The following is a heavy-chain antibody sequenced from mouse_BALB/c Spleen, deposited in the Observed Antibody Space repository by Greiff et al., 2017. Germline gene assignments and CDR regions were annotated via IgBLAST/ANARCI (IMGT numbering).Heavy chain of an antibody. D-gene: IGHD2-10*02. CDR3: AREEYGNYPWFAY. Sequence: LQQPGSELVRPGASVKLSCKASGYTFTSYWMHWVKQRHGQGLEWIGNIYPGSGSTNYDEKFKSKGTLTVDTSSSTAYMHLSSLTSEDSAVYYCAREEYGNYPWFAYWGQGTLVTVSA. CDR1: GYTFTSYW. J-gene: IGHJ3*01. CDR2: IYPGSGST. V-gene: IGHV1S22*01.